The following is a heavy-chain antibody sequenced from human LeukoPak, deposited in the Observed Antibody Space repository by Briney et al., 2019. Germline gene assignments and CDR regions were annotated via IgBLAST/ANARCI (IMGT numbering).Heavy chain of an antibody. V-gene: IGHV3-21*06. Sequence: GGSLRLSCTASGFSFSSYSMNWVRQAPGKGLEWVSSISTSSTYIYYADSLKGRFTVSRDNAKNSLFLQINSLRAEDTAVYYCARDSGHCTSTSCYEYYFDYWGQGTLVTVSS. J-gene: IGHJ4*02. CDR2: ISTSSTYI. D-gene: IGHD2-2*03. CDR3: ARDSGHCTSTSCYEYYFDY. CDR1: GFSFSSYS.